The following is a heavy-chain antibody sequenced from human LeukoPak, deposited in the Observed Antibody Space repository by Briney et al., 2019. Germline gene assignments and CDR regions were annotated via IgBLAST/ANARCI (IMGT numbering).Heavy chain of an antibody. D-gene: IGHD3-3*01. CDR3: ARGPPFWSGFPLPYYYFDY. Sequence: GGSLRLSCAASGFTFSSYSMNWVRQAPGKGLEWASSISSSSSYIYYADSVKGRFTISRDNAKNSLYLQMNSLRAEDTAVYYCARGPPFWSGFPLPYYYFDYWGQGTLVTVSS. CDR2: ISSSSSYI. J-gene: IGHJ4*02. V-gene: IGHV3-21*01. CDR1: GFTFSSYS.